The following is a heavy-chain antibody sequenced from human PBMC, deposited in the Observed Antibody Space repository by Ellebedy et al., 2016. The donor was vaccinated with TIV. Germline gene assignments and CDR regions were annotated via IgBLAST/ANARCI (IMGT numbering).Heavy chain of an antibody. CDR1: RGTFSSYA. Sequence: SVKVSXKASRGTFSSYAISWVRQAPGQGLEWMGGIIPIFGTANYAQKFQGRVTITADKSTSTAYMELSSLRSEDTAVYYCARADRLVRGVDYLYYFDYWGQGTLVTVSS. V-gene: IGHV1-69*06. J-gene: IGHJ4*02. D-gene: IGHD3-10*01. CDR2: IIPIFGTA. CDR3: ARADRLVRGVDYLYYFDY.